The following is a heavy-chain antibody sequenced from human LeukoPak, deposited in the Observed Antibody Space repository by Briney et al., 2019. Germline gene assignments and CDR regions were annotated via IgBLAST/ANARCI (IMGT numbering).Heavy chain of an antibody. CDR1: GFTFNEFG. CDR2: IWYDGSNK. V-gene: IGHV3-33*01. Sequence: GGSLRLSCAASGFTFNEFGVHWVRQAPGQGLEWVALIWYDGSNKYYADSVKGRFTISRDNAKNSLFLQMTSLRVEDTAVYYCARDLWGGSGSGYDYWGQGTLVTVSS. CDR3: ARDLWGGSGSGYDY. D-gene: IGHD3-10*01. J-gene: IGHJ4*02.